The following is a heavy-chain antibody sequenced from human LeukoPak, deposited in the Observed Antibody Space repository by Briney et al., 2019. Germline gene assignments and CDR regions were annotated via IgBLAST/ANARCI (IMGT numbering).Heavy chain of an antibody. D-gene: IGHD6-19*01. V-gene: IGHV3-23*01. CDR2: ISGSGGST. J-gene: IGHJ6*02. Sequence: GGSLRLSCAASGFTFSSYAMSWVRQAPGKGLEWVSAISGSGGSTYYADSVKGRFTISRDNSKNTLYLQMNSLRAEDTAVYYCAKSGSGAVAGTVGWYYGMDVWGQGTTVTVSS. CDR1: GFTFSSYA. CDR3: AKSGSGAVAGTVGWYYGMDV.